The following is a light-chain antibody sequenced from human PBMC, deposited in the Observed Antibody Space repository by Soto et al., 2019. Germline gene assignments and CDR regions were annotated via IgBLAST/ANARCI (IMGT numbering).Light chain of an antibody. J-gene: IGLJ3*02. Sequence: QSALTQPASVSGSPGQSITISCTGTSSDIGRYNLVSWYQQHPGKPPKLMIYEATKRPSGVSNRFSGSKSCNTASLTISGRQAEDEADYYCSLYASTNTFMFGGGTKVTVL. CDR3: SLYASTNTFM. CDR2: EAT. CDR1: SSDIGRYNL. V-gene: IGLV2-23*02.